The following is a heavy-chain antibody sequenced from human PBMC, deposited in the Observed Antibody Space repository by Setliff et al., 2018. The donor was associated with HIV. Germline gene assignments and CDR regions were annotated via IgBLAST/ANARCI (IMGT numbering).Heavy chain of an antibody. J-gene: IGHJ4*02. V-gene: IGHV3-15*07. CDR2: IKSKVHGGNT. CDR1: GFTFSDVW. Sequence: GGSLRLSCAASGFTFSDVWMHWVRQAPGKGLEWVGRIKSKVHGGNTDYAAPVKGRFTISRDDSKNTLFLQMNSLKTEDTAIYYCTTNFYNFWSGYYDYFDFWGQGALVTVSS. CDR3: TTNFYNFWSGYYDYFDF. D-gene: IGHD3-3*01.